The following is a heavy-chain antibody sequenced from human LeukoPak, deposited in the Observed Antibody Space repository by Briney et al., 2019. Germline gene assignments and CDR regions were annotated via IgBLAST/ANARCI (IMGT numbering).Heavy chain of an antibody. Sequence: SETLSLTCTVSGGSISSSSYYWGWIRQPPGKGLEWIGSIYHSGSTYYNPSLKSRVTISVDTSKNQFSLKLSSVTAADTAVYYCARDGTVIGKEPDYWGQGTLVTVSS. D-gene: IGHD4-11*01. CDR1: GGSISSSSYY. J-gene: IGHJ4*02. V-gene: IGHV4-39*07. CDR2: IYHSGST. CDR3: ARDGTVIGKEPDY.